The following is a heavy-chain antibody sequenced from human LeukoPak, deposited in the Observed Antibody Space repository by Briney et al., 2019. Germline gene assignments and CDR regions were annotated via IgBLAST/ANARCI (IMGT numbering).Heavy chain of an antibody. Sequence: GGSLRLSCAASGFTFSSYSMNWVRQAPGKGLEWVSSISTSGSYIYYADSVKGRFTISRDNAKNSLYLQMNSLRAEDTAVYYCARASDSSGYYWSRMILFDYWGQGTLVTVSS. CDR2: ISTSGSYI. V-gene: IGHV3-21*04. D-gene: IGHD3-22*01. J-gene: IGHJ4*02. CDR3: ARASDSSGYYWSRMILFDY. CDR1: GFTFSSYS.